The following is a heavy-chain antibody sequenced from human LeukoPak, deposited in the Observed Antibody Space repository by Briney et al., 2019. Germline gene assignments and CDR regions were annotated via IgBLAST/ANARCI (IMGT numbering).Heavy chain of an antibody. CDR2: INGDGRTT. Sequence: PGGSLRLSCEASGFTFSGNWMHWVRQAPGKGLVWVSRINGDGRTTYYADSVKGRFTISRDNAKNTVYLQMNSLRAEDTAVYYCARGIVGAWGFDYWGLGTLVSVSS. CDR1: GFTFSGNW. CDR3: ARGIVGAWGFDY. V-gene: IGHV3-74*01. D-gene: IGHD1-26*01. J-gene: IGHJ4*02.